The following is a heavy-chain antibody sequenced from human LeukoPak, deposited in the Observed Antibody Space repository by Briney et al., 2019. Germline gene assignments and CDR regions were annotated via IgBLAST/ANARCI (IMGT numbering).Heavy chain of an antibody. CDR2: INWNGGST. V-gene: IGHV3-20*04. J-gene: IGHJ6*03. CDR1: GFTFDDYG. D-gene: IGHD6-19*01. Sequence: GGSLRLSCAASGFTFDDYGMSWVRQAPGKGLEWVSGINWNGGSTGYADSVKGRFTISRDNAKNSLYLQMNSLRAEDTALYYCARAGTNASSGWVGDYYYYYYMDVWGKGTTVTVSS. CDR3: ARAGTNASSGWVGDYYYYYYMDV.